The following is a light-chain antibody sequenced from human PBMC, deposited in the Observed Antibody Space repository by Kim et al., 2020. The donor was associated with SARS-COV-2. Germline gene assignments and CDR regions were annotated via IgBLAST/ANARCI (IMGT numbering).Light chain of an antibody. J-gene: IGKJ5*01. CDR2: KAS. V-gene: IGKV1-5*03. CDR1: QAFNNW. CDR3: QQYGNFPVT. Sequence: DIQMTQSPSTLSAFVGDRVTITCRATQAFNNWMAWYQQKAGQAPKLLISKASALERGVPSRFSGSGSGIEFTLTISSLQPDDFATYYCQQYGNFPVTFGQGTRLEIK.